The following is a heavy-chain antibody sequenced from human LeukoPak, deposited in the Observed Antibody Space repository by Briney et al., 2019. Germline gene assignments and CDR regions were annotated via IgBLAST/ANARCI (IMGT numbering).Heavy chain of an antibody. CDR2: IYYSGST. CDR1: GGSISSSSYY. Sequence: SETPSLTCTVSGGSISSSSYYWGWIRQPPGKGLEWIGSIYYSGSTYYNPSLKSRVTISVDTSKNQFSLKLSSVTAADTAVYYCARVYLVRGVFDYWGQGTLVTVSS. J-gene: IGHJ4*02. D-gene: IGHD3-10*01. CDR3: ARVYLVRGVFDY. V-gene: IGHV4-39*07.